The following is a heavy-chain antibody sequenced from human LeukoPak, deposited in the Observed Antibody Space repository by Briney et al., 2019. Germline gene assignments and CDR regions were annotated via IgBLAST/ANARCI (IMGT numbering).Heavy chain of an antibody. CDR3: ARGFTIFGVVNDAFDI. Sequence: GGSLRLSCAASGFTFSNYWIYWVRQAPGKGLVWVSRINSDGSSTSYADSVKGRFTISRDNAKNTLYLQMNSLRAEDTAVYYCARGFTIFGVVNDAFDIWGQGTMVTVSS. V-gene: IGHV3-74*01. J-gene: IGHJ3*02. CDR1: GFTFSNYW. CDR2: INSDGSST. D-gene: IGHD3-3*01.